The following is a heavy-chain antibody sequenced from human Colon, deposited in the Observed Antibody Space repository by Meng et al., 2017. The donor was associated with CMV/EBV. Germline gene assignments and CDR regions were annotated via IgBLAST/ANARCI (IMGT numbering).Heavy chain of an antibody. D-gene: IGHD6-13*01. Sequence: VQLQESGPGLVKPSETLSLTCTVSGGSISSYYWSWIRQPPGKGLEWIGYIYYSGSTNYNPSLKSRVTISVDTSKNQFSLKLSSVTAADTAVYYCARDLGEGSSWGDWFDPWGQGTLVTVSS. CDR1: GGSISSYY. V-gene: IGHV4-59*01. CDR3: ARDLGEGSSWGDWFDP. CDR2: IYYSGST. J-gene: IGHJ5*02.